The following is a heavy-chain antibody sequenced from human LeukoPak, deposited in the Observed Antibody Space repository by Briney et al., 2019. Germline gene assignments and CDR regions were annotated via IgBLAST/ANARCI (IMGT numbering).Heavy chain of an antibody. CDR2: ISWNSGSI. Sequence: PGGSLRLSCAASGFTFDDYAMHWVRQAPGKGLEWVSGISWNSGSISYADSVKGRFTISRDNAKNSLYLQMNSLRAEDMALYYCAKGPYYYDSSGYYEYWGQGTLVTVSS. J-gene: IGHJ4*02. V-gene: IGHV3-9*03. CDR1: GFTFDDYA. CDR3: AKGPYYYDSSGYYEY. D-gene: IGHD3-22*01.